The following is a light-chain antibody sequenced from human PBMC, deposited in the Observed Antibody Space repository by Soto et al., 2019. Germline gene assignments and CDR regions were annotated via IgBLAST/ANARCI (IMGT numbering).Light chain of an antibody. CDR3: QQRSNWPPIT. Sequence: EIVLTQSPATLSLSPGERATLSCRASQSVSSYLAWYQQKPGQAHRLLIYDASNRATGIPARFSGSGSGTDFTLTISSLEPEDFAVYYGQQRSNWPPITFGQGTRLEIK. J-gene: IGKJ5*01. CDR2: DAS. V-gene: IGKV3-11*01. CDR1: QSVSSY.